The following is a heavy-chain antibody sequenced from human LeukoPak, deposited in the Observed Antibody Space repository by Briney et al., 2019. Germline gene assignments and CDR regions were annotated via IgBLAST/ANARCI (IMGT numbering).Heavy chain of an antibody. Sequence: WGSLRLSCAASGFTFSGYAMSRVRQAPGKELEWVSAMSANGDSTYYVDSVRGRFTISRDNSKNTLYLQMNSLRAEDTAVYYCAKVGDYSNYYDYWGQGTLVTVSS. CDR2: MSANGDST. CDR1: GFTFSGYA. J-gene: IGHJ4*02. V-gene: IGHV3-23*01. CDR3: AKVGDYSNYYDY. D-gene: IGHD4-11*01.